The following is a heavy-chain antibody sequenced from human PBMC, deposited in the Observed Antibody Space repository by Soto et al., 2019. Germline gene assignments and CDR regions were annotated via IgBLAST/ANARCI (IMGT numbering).Heavy chain of an antibody. CDR1: GGSICSGGYS. CDR3: ANGTPFGR. J-gene: IGHJ4*02. CDR2: IYHSMST. V-gene: IGHV4-30-2*01. Sequence: SETLSLTCAASGGSICSGGYSWSCIRQPPGKGLEWIGYIYHSMSTYYNPSLKSRVTISVDRSKNQFSLKLSSVTAADTAVYYCANGTPFGRWGQGTLVTVSS. D-gene: IGHD3-3*01.